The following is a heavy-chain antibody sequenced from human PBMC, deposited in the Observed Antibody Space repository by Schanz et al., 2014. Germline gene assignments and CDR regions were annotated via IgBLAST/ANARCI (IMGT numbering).Heavy chain of an antibody. J-gene: IGHJ3*02. V-gene: IGHV4-61*02. D-gene: IGHD4-17*01. CDR1: GASISSANHY. CDR3: ARDRGHGDLPGDI. CDR2: VYTSGST. Sequence: QVQLQESGPGLVKASQTLSLTCSVSGASISSANHYWAWVRQPPGKGLEWIGRVYTSGSTNYNPSLKSRVTISLDTSKNQFSLKLNSVTAADTAVYYCARDRGHGDLPGDIWGQGTMVTVSS.